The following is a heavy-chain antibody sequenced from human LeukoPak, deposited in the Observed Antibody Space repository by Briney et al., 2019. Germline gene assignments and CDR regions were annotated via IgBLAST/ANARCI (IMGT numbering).Heavy chain of an antibody. CDR1: GVSITDYY. Sequence: SETLSLTCTVSGVSITDYYWSWIRQPPGKGLEWIGEINHSGSTNYNPSLKSRVTISVDTSKNQFSLKLSSVTAADTAVYYCARGRMDYYGSGSPDYWGQGTLVTVSS. V-gene: IGHV4-34*01. J-gene: IGHJ4*02. CDR2: INHSGST. D-gene: IGHD3-10*01. CDR3: ARGRMDYYGSGSPDY.